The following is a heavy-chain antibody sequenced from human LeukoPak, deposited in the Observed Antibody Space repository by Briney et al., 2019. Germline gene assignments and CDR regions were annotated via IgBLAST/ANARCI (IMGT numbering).Heavy chain of an antibody. CDR2: VYYSGST. D-gene: IGHD3-3*01. Sequence: SGTLSLTCTVSGGSISSSSYYWGWLRQPQGPGLEWTRSVYYSGSTYYNPSLKSRVTISVDTSKNQFSLKLSSVTAADTAVYYCARGKRDVLRFLEWLLPFDYWGQGTLVTVSS. CDR1: GGSISSSSYY. CDR3: ARGKRDVLRFLEWLLPFDY. J-gene: IGHJ4*02. V-gene: IGHV4-39*07.